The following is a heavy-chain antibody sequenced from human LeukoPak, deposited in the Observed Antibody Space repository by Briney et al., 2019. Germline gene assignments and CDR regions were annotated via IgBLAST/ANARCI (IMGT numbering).Heavy chain of an antibody. Sequence: GGSLRLSCAASEFTFSNYAMNWVRQAPGKGLEWVSGISGGGGSTYYADSVKGRFTISRDNSKNTLYLQMNSLRAEDTAVYYCARATTVVAYDYWGQGTLVTVSS. D-gene: IGHD4-23*01. CDR1: EFTFSNYA. CDR2: ISGGGGST. J-gene: IGHJ4*02. CDR3: ARATTVVAYDY. V-gene: IGHV3-23*01.